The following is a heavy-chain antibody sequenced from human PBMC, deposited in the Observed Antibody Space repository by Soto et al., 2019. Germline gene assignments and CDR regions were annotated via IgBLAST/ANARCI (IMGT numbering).Heavy chain of an antibody. CDR3: AKDRRAGGNSAFYFDF. CDR1: GLKFSNYA. CDR2: ISATGGGT. J-gene: IGHJ4*02. D-gene: IGHD3-16*01. Sequence: PGGSLRLSCAASGLKFSNYAMSWVRQAPGKGLEWVSLISATGGGTYYADSVKGRFTISRDNSHNTLYLQVHSLTAEDTAVYYCAKDRRAGGNSAFYFDFWGQGAQVTV. V-gene: IGHV3-23*01.